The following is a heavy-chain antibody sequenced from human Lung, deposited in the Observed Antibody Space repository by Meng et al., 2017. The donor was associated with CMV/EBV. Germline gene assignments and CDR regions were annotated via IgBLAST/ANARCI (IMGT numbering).Heavy chain of an antibody. CDR2: TYYRSKWYN. CDR1: GDSVSSNNAA. J-gene: IGHJ5*02. Sequence: GDSVSSNNAAWTGIRQSPSRGLEWLGRTYYRSKWYNDYAVSVKSRITINPDTSKNQFSLQLNSVTPEDTAVYYCARVYSSSSPWFDPWGQGTLVTVSS. CDR3: ARVYSSSSPWFDP. D-gene: IGHD6-6*01. V-gene: IGHV6-1*01.